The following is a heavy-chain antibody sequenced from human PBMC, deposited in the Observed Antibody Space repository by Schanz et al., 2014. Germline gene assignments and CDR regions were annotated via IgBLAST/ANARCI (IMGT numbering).Heavy chain of an antibody. CDR3: ARRITGTHHNPYYHGMDV. J-gene: IGHJ6*02. CDR1: GFPFSSYA. Sequence: DVQLLESGGGLVQPGGSLRLSCAASGFPFSSYAMSWVRPAPGKGLEWVSAISGSGETTYYADSVKGRFTISRDNSKNALYLQMNSLRAEDTAVYYCARRITGTHHNPYYHGMDVWGQGTTVTVSS. CDR2: ISGSGETT. V-gene: IGHV3-23*01. D-gene: IGHD1-20*01.